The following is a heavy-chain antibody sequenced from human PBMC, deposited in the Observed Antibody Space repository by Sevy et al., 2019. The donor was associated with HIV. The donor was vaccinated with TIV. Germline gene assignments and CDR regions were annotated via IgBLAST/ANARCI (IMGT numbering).Heavy chain of an antibody. CDR2: ISYDGSNK. V-gene: IGHV3-30-3*01. CDR1: GFTFSSYA. D-gene: IGHD3-3*01. J-gene: IGHJ4*02. Sequence: GGSLRLSCAASGFTFSSYAMHWVRQAPGKGLEWVAVISYDGSNKYYADSVKGRFTISRDNSKNTLYLQMNSLRAEDTAVYYCARAGVLRFLEWLLTPAYYFDYWGQGTLVTVSS. CDR3: ARAGVLRFLEWLLTPAYYFDY.